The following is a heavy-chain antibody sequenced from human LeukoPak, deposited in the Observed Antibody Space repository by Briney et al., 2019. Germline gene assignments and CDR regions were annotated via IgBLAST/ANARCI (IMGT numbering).Heavy chain of an antibody. D-gene: IGHD1-1*01. CDR1: GFSFSNFW. V-gene: IGHV3-7*04. CDR3: ARGDDSSGDH. Sequence: GGSLRLSCAVSGFSFSNFWMSWVRQAPGRGLEWVANIHPEGNEKYHVESVKGRFTISRDNTKNLLFLQMNGLRVEDTAVYYCARGDDSSGDHLGQGTLVTVSS. CDR2: IHPEGNEK. J-gene: IGHJ4*02.